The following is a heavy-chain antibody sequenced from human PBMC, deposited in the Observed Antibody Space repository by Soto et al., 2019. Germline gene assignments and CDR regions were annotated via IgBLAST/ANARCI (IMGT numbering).Heavy chain of an antibody. CDR3: GRDPGGQAFYFDSWGQGTRVTVSSGKGISASVKVSCKASGYPFPGYNMHWLFREPPTGFDP. CDR2: IYYSGNT. CDR1: GGSISTGGYS. Sequence: ASETLSLTCAVSGGSISTGGYSWSWIRQPPGKGLEFIGYIYYSGNTYYNPSLENRVTILVDRSKNQFSLKLSSVTAADTAVYYGGRDPGGQAFYFDSWGQGTRVTVSSGKGISASVKVSCKASGYPFPGYNMHWLFREPPTGFDPWGQGTRVPVSS. J-gene: IGHJ5*02. D-gene: IGHD3-9*01. V-gene: IGHV4-30-2*01.